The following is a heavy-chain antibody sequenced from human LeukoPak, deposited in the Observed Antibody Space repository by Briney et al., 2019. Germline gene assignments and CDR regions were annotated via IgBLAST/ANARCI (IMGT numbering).Heavy chain of an antibody. CDR3: ARDRILGPLVV. J-gene: IGHJ4*02. CDR1: GGSINSGDYY. CDR2: IYYSGST. D-gene: IGHD2-21*01. V-gene: IGHV4-30-4*01. Sequence: PSQILSLTCTVSGGSINSGDYYWSWIRQPPGKGLEWIGYIYYSGSTYYNPSLKSRVTISVDTSKNQFSLKLSSVTAADTAVYYCARDRILGPLVVWGQGTLVTVSS.